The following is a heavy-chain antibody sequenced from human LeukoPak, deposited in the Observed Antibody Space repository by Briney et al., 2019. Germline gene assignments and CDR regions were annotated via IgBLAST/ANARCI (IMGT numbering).Heavy chain of an antibody. V-gene: IGHV1-8*01. CDR3: ARASDYYDAFDI. J-gene: IGHJ3*02. Sequence: GASVKVSCKASGYTFTSYDINWVRQATGQGLEWMGWMNPNSGNTGYAQEFQGRVTMTRNTSISTAYMELSSLRSEDTAVYYCARASDYYDAFDIWGQGTMVTVSS. D-gene: IGHD3-10*01. CDR2: MNPNSGNT. CDR1: GYTFTSYD.